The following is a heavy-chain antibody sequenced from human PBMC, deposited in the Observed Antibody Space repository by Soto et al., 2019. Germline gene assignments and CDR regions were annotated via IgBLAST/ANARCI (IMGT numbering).Heavy chain of an antibody. Sequence: QVQLVQSGAEVKKPGSSVKVSCKAAVGTFSSYAISWVRQAPGQGLEWMGGIIPICGTANYAQKFQGRVTLTADESTSTAYMELSILRSEDTAVYYCAGGGSWHAFALWGQGTMVTVSS. J-gene: IGHJ3*01. CDR3: AGGGSWHAFAL. CDR1: VGTFSSYA. V-gene: IGHV1-69*12. CDR2: IIPICGTA. D-gene: IGHD2-15*01.